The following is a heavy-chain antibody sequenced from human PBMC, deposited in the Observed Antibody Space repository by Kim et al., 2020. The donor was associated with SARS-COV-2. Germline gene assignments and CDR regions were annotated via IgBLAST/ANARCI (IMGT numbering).Heavy chain of an antibody. D-gene: IGHD6-13*01. Sequence: SETLSLTCAVSGGSISSSNWWSWVRQPPGKGLEWIGEIYHSGSTNYNPSLKSRVTISVDKSKNQFSLKLSSVTAADTAVYYCARSGLAGAAAPGGHGAFDYWGQGTLVTVSS. J-gene: IGHJ4*02. V-gene: IGHV4-4*02. CDR1: GGSISSSNW. CDR3: ARSGLAGAAAPGGHGAFDY. CDR2: IYHSGST.